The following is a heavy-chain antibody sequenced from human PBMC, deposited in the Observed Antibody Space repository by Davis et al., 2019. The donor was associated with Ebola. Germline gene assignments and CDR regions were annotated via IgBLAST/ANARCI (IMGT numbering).Heavy chain of an antibody. D-gene: IGHD3-22*01. CDR2: ISYDGSNK. J-gene: IGHJ3*02. V-gene: IGHV3-30-3*01. Sequence: PGGSLRLSCAASGFTFSSYAMHWVRQAPGKGLEWVAVISYDGSNKYYADSVKGRFTISRDNSKNTLYLQMNSLRAEDTAVYYCARTYYFDDSGYRNAFDIWGQGTMVTISS. CDR1: GFTFSSYA. CDR3: ARTYYFDDSGYRNAFDI.